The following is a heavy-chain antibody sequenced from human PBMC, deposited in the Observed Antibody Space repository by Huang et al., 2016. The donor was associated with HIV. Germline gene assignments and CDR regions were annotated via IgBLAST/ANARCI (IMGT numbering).Heavy chain of an antibody. D-gene: IGHD3-16*01. CDR2: INPDAKSK. CDR3: AKSGGAYTDNWLDH. Sequence: VQLVQSGAEEKKPGASVKVSCKAFGYTFSSNYIHWVRQAPKIGLGWRGIINPDAKSKTLGPKFRGRLTRTRDTSTSTVYKGLNSLTSHDTAVYYCAKSGGAYTDNWLDHWGQGTLVTVSS. V-gene: IGHV1-46*01. CDR1: GYTFSSNY. J-gene: IGHJ5*02.